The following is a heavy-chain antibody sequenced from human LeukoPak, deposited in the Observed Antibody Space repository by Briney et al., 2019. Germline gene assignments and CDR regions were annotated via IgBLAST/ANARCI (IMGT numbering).Heavy chain of an antibody. CDR2: INHSGST. CDR1: GGSFSGYC. CDR3: ARVNFWSLGDS. J-gene: IGHJ4*02. V-gene: IGHV4-34*01. D-gene: IGHD3-3*01. Sequence: SETLSLTCAVYGGSFSGYCWSWIRQPPGKGLEWIGEINHSGSTNYNPSLKSRVTISVDTSKNQFSLKLSSVTAADTAVYYCARVNFWSLGDSWGQGTLVTVSS.